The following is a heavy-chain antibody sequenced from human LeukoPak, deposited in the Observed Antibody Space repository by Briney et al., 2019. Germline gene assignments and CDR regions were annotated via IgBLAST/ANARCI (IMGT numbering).Heavy chain of an antibody. CDR1: GGSIGYYY. D-gene: IGHD6-19*01. J-gene: IGHJ4*02. V-gene: IGHV4-59*01. CDR3: ARPLNPYTSGPHDY. Sequence: SETLSLTCTVSGGSIGYYYWNWIRQPPGKGLEWIGYISYTGSTNYNPSLRSRVTISVDASKNQFSLKLSSVTAADTAVYYCARPLNPYTSGPHDYWGQGTLVTVSS. CDR2: ISYTGST.